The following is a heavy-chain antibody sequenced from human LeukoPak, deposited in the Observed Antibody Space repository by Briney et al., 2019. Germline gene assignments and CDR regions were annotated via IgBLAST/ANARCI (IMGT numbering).Heavy chain of an antibody. D-gene: IGHD2-2*01. CDR1: GGSISSYY. J-gene: IGHJ6*03. CDR2: IYYSGSP. Sequence: SETLSLTCTVSGGSISSYYWSWIRQPPGKGLEWIGYIYYSGSPNYNPSLKSRITISVDMSKNQFSLKLSSVTAADTAVYYCASRRQYCSSTSCYYYYYYMDVWGKGTTVTVSS. V-gene: IGHV4-59*12. CDR3: ASRRQYCSSTSCYYYYYYMDV.